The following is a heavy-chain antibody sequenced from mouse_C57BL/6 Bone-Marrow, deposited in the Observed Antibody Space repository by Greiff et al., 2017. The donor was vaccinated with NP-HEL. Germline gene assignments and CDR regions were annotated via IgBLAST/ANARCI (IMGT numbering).Heavy chain of an antibody. J-gene: IGHJ3*01. CDR1: GYTFTSYW. Sequence: VQGVESGAELVRPGTSVKLSCKASGYTFTSYWMHWVKQRPGQGLEWIGVIDPSDSYTNYNQKFKGKATLTVDTSSSTAYMQLSSLTSEDSAVYYCAWAGWFAYWGQGTLVTVSA. CDR3: AWAGWFAY. CDR2: IDPSDSYT. V-gene: IGHV1-59*01.